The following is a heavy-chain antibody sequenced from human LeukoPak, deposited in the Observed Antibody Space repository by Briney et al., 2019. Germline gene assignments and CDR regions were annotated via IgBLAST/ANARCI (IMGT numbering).Heavy chain of an antibody. Sequence: PGGSLRLSRAASGFTFDDYGMSWVRQAPGKGLKWVSGINWNGGSTGYADSVKGRFTIFRDNAKNSLYLQMNSLRAEDTALYYCARVPYFIAAAGTIGGDYYYMDVWGKGTTVTVSS. CDR3: ARVPYFIAAAGTIGGDYYYMDV. J-gene: IGHJ6*03. D-gene: IGHD6-13*01. CDR1: GFTFDDYG. CDR2: INWNGGST. V-gene: IGHV3-20*04.